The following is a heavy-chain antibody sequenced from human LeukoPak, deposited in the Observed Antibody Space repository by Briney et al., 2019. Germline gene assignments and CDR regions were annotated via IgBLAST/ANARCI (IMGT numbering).Heavy chain of an antibody. J-gene: IGHJ3*02. CDR3: ARTTVVTSEVPAFDI. V-gene: IGHV4-39*07. CDR2: IYYSGST. Sequence: PSETLSLTCTVSGGSISSSSYYWGWIRQPPGKGLEWIGSIYYSGSTYYNPSLKSRVTISVDTSKNQFSLKLSSVTAADTAVYYCARTTVVTSEVPAFDIWGQGTMVTVSS. D-gene: IGHD4-23*01. CDR1: GGSISSSSYY.